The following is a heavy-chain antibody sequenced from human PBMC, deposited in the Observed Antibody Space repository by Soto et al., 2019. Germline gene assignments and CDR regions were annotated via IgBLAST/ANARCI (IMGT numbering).Heavy chain of an antibody. CDR1: GFTFSSYG. CDR3: AKSRWGGDCYHIDAFDT. Sequence: GGSLRLSCAASGFTFSSYGMHWVRQAPGKGLEWVAVISYDGSNKYYADSVKGQFTISRDNSKNTLYLQMNSLRAEDTAVYYCAKSRWGGDCYHIDAFDTWGQGTMVTVS. J-gene: IGHJ3*02. V-gene: IGHV3-30*18. CDR2: ISYDGSNK. D-gene: IGHD2-21*02.